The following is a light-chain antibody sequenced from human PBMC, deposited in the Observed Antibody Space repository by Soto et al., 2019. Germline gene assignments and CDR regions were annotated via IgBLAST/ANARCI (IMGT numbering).Light chain of an antibody. J-gene: IGLJ2*01. V-gene: IGLV2-14*03. CDR3: SSYTTRRTVV. CDR2: DVN. CDR1: SSDVGAYNY. Sequence: QSVLTQPASVSGSPGQSITIPCTGTSSDVGAYNYVSWYQQHPGKAPKLMIFDVNSRPSGVSNRFSGSKSGNTASLTISGLQAEDEADYYCSSYTTRRTVVFGGGTKLTVL.